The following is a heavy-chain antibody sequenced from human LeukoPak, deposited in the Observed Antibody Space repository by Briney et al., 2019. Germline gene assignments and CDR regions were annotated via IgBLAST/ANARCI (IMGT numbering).Heavy chain of an antibody. J-gene: IGHJ4*02. CDR3: ARTSAWNGAPSV. CDR1: GGSISSYY. V-gene: IGHV4-4*07. CDR2: IYTSGST. D-gene: IGHD1-1*01. Sequence: SETLSLTCTVSGGSISSYYWSWVRQPAGKGLEWIGRIYTSGSTNYNPSLKSRVTISVDKSNNQFSLKLSSVTAADTAVYYCARTSAWNGAPSVWGQGTLVTVSS.